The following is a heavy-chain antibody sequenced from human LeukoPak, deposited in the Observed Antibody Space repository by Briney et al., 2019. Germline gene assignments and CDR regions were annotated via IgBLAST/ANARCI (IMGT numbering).Heavy chain of an antibody. CDR1: GGTFGSYA. V-gene: IGHV1-69*01. J-gene: IGHJ5*01. D-gene: IGHD1-26*01. CDR2: IIPIYGAP. Sequence: SVKVSCKASGGTFGSYAITWVRQAPGQGLDWMGEIIPIYGAPNYSQKFRGRVTITADESTSTGYMELSSLTSEDTALYYCARALMGARMWFDSWGQGTLVTVSS. CDR3: ARALMGARMWFDS.